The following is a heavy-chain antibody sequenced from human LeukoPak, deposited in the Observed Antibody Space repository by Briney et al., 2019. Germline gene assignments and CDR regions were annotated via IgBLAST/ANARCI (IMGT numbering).Heavy chain of an antibody. CDR2: IYYSGST. J-gene: IGHJ4*02. CDR3: ARSEGDFWSGYFIFDY. Sequence: PSEALSLTCIVSGGSISSYYWSWIRQPPGKGLEWIGYIYYSGSTNYNPSLKSRVTISVDTSKNQFSLKLSSVTAADTAVYYCARSEGDFWSGYFIFDYWGQGTLVTVSS. D-gene: IGHD3-3*01. CDR1: GGSISSYY. V-gene: IGHV4-59*01.